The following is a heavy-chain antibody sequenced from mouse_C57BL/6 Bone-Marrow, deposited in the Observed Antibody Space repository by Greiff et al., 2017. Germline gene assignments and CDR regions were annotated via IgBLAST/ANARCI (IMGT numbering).Heavy chain of an antibody. CDR2: IDPENGDT. J-gene: IGHJ3*01. Sequence: EVQLQQSGAELVRPGASVKLSCTASGFNIKGDYMHWVKQRPEQGLEWIGWIDPENGDTEYASKFQGKATITADTSSNTAYLQLSSLTSEDTAVYYCTTGYDWFAYWGQGTLVTVSA. V-gene: IGHV14-4*01. CDR3: TTGYDWFAY. CDR1: GFNIKGDY. D-gene: IGHD2-3*01.